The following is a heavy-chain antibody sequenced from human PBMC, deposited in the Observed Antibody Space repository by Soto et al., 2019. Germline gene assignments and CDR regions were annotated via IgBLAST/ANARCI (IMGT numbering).Heavy chain of an antibody. CDR1: GGSVSSTNYY. CDR2: IYYSGST. V-gene: IGHV4-39*01. D-gene: IGHD2-21*02. J-gene: IGHJ1*01. Sequence: QLQLQESGPGLVKPSETLSLTCTVSGGSVSSTNYYWGWIRQPPGKGLEWIGSIYYSGSTYYNPSLKRRVTISVDTSKNQFSLKLSSVTAADTAVYYCARLAYCVGDCYSGRYFQHWGQGTLVTVSS. CDR3: ARLAYCVGDCYSGRYFQH.